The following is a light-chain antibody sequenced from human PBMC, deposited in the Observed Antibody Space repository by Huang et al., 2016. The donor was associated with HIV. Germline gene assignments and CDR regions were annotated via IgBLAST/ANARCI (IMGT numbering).Light chain of an antibody. J-gene: IGKJ1*01. CDR3: QQRSNWPPWT. CDR2: DAS. CDR1: QSVSSY. V-gene: IGKV3-11*01. Sequence: EIVLTQSPATLSLSPGERATLSCRASQSVSSYLAWYQQKPGQAPRLLIYDASNRATCIPARFSGSGSGTDFTLTISSLEPEDFAVYYCQQRSNWPPWTFGQRTKVEIK.